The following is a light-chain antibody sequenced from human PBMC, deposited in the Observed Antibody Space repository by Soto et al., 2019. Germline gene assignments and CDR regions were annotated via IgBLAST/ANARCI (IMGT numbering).Light chain of an antibody. CDR1: SSDIGAYNY. J-gene: IGLJ2*01. CDR2: DVN. V-gene: IGLV2-14*03. CDR3: TSWTTSTTMI. Sequence: QSALTQPASVSGSPEQSITISCTGTSSDIGAYNYVSWYQQHPGKAPKLMIYDVNIRPSGVSNRFSGSKSGNTASLTISGLHAEDEADYYCTSWTTSTTMIFGVGTKLTVL.